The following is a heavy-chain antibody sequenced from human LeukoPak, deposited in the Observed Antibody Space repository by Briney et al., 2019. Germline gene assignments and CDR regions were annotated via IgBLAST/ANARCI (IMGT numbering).Heavy chain of an antibody. Sequence: GGSLRLSCGASGFTFSSYEMNWVRQAPGKGLEWVSYISSSGTTIYYADSVKGRFTLSRDNAKNSLYLQMNSLRAEDTAVYYCARLNRTIKDFDYWGQGTLVTVSS. J-gene: IGHJ4*02. CDR1: GFTFSSYE. CDR3: ARLNRTIKDFDY. CDR2: ISSSGTTI. V-gene: IGHV3-48*03. D-gene: IGHD2-2*01.